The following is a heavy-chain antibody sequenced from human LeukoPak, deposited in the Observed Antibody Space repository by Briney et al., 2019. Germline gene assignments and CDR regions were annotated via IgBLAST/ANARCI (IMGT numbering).Heavy chain of an antibody. V-gene: IGHV3-23*01. Sequence: PGGSLRLSCAASGFSISNYAMNWVRQAPGKGLEWVSAISGDDSKTFYADSVKGRFTVSRDISKTTLYLQMTSLRAEDTAVYYCAQHLAYYFDTTSETLGLAVWGQGTTVTVSS. D-gene: IGHD3-22*01. CDR2: ISGDDSKT. CDR1: GFSISNYA. J-gene: IGHJ6*02. CDR3: AQHLAYYFDTTSETLGLAV.